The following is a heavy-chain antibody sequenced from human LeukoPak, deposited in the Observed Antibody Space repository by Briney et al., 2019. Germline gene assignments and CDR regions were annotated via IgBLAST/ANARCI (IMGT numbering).Heavy chain of an antibody. V-gene: IGHV4-39*01. CDR2: MYYSGST. D-gene: IGHD6-19*01. Sequence: SETLSLTYTVSGGSISSSSYYWGWIRQPPGKGLEWIGSMYYSGSTYYNPSLKSRVTISVDTSKNQFSLKLSSVTAADRAVYYCARKIAVAGIIDYWGQGTLVTVSS. J-gene: IGHJ4*02. CDR3: ARKIAVAGIIDY. CDR1: GGSISSSSYY.